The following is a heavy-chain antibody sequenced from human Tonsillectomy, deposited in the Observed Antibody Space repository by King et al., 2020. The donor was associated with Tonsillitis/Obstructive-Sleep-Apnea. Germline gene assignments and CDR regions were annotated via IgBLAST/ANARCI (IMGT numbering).Heavy chain of an antibody. CDR3: AGGGILTGSDHITEHHYDYGMDV. V-gene: IGHV3-48*03. D-gene: IGHD3-9*01. Sequence: VQLVESGGGLVQPGGSLRLSCAASGFTFSSYEMNWVRQAPGKGLEWVSYISNSGSTINYADSVEGRFTISRDNAKKALFLQMNSLRAEDTAVYYCAGGGILTGSDHITEHHYDYGMDVWGQGTPVTVSS. CDR2: ISNSGSTI. J-gene: IGHJ6*02. CDR1: GFTFSSYE.